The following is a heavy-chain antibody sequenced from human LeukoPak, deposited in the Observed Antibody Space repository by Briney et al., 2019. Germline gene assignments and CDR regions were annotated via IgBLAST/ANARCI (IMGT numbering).Heavy chain of an antibody. D-gene: IGHD2-2*02. J-gene: IGHJ5*02. Sequence: PSETLSPTCTVSGGSISSYHWSWIRQPPGKGLEWIGYIYTSGSTNYNPSLKSRVTISVDTSKNQFSLKLSSVTAADTAVYYCARHGKDKSAAAIPGGWFDPWGQGTLVTVSS. CDR3: ARHGKDKSAAAIPGGWFDP. CDR2: IYTSGST. CDR1: GGSISSYH. V-gene: IGHV4-4*09.